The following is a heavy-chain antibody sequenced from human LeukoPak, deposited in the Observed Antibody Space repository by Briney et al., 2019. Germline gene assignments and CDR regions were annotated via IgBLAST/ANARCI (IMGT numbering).Heavy chain of an antibody. CDR2: INPSGGST. V-gene: IGHV1-46*01. CDR1: GYTFTSYY. J-gene: IGHJ1*01. D-gene: IGHD1-26*01. CDR3: ARDEGATASRSVYFQH. Sequence: GASVKVSCKASGYTFTSYYMHWVRQAPGQGLEWMGIINPSGGSTSYAQKFQGRVTMTRDTSTSTVYMELSSLRSEDTAVYYCARDEGATASRSVYFQHWGQGTLVTVSS.